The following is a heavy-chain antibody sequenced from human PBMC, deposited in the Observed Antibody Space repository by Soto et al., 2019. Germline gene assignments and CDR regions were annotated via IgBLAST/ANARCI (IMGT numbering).Heavy chain of an antibody. CDR1: GYTFTRNA. Sequence: RASVKVSCKASGYTFTRNAIHWVRQAPGQGLEWMGWINAGNGNTRSSRKFQGRVIITRDTSATTAYLEVDSLRSEDTAIYYCARVAPSGGSVPRFDPWGQGTLVTVSS. CDR3: ARVAPSGGSVPRFDP. CDR2: INAGNGNT. J-gene: IGHJ5*02. V-gene: IGHV1-3*01. D-gene: IGHD3-10*01.